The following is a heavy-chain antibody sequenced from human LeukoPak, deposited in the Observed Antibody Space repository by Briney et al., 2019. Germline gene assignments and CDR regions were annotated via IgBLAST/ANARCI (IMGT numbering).Heavy chain of an antibody. V-gene: IGHV4-59*08. CDR1: GGSISSYY. Sequence: SETLSLTCTVSGGSISSYYWSWIRQPPGKGLEWIGYIYYSGSTNYNPSLKSRVTISVDTSKNQFSLKLSSVTAADTAVYYCARHKAEWGIAVASNWFDPWGQGTLVTVSS. CDR3: ARHKAEWGIAVASNWFDP. D-gene: IGHD6-19*01. CDR2: IYYSGST. J-gene: IGHJ5*02.